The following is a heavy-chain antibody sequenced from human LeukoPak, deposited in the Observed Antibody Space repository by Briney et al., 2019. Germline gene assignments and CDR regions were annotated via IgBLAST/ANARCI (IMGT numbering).Heavy chain of an antibody. J-gene: IGHJ1*01. V-gene: IGHV1-46*01. D-gene: IGHD1-26*01. CDR3: ATIGASDAEYFQH. CDR1: GYTFTYYY. Sequence: GASVKVSCKASGYTFTYYYMHWVRQAPGQGREGMGIINPSSGSTSYAQKFQGRVTMTRDTSTRTVYMDVSSLRSDDTAVYFCATIGASDAEYFQHWGQGTLVTVSS. CDR2: INPSSGST.